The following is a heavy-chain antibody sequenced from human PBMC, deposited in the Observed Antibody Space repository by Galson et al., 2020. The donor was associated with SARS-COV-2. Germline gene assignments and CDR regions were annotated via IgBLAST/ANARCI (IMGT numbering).Heavy chain of an antibody. D-gene: IGHD2-15*01. CDR1: GFTFDDYA. V-gene: IGHV3-9*01. Sequence: SGAAPGFTFDDYAMHGSRQAPGKGLEGVPGISWNGGSIGYADSVKGRFTISRDNAKNSLYLQMNSLRAEDTAVYYCAREGIVVVVAASYGMDVWGQGTTVTVSS. CDR2: ISWNGGSI. CDR3: AREGIVVVVAASYGMDV. J-gene: IGHJ6*02.